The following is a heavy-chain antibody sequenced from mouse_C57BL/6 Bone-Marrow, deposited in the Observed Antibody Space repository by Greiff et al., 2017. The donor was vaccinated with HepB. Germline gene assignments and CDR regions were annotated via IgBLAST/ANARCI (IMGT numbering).Heavy chain of an antibody. Sequence: EVQLKQSGAELVRPGASVKLSCTASGFNIKDYYMHWVKQRPEQGLEWIGRIDPEDGDTEYAPKFQGKATMTADTSSNTAYLQLSSLTSEDTAVYYCTPSFITTVSRDYWGQGTTLTVSS. J-gene: IGHJ2*01. V-gene: IGHV14-1*01. CDR2: IDPEDGDT. D-gene: IGHD1-1*01. CDR1: GFNIKDYY. CDR3: TPSFITTVSRDY.